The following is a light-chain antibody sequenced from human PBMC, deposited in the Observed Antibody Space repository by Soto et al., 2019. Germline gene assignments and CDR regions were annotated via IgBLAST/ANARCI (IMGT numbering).Light chain of an antibody. CDR2: ATS. V-gene: IGKV1-27*01. Sequence: DVQMTQSPSSLSAFVGDRVTITCRASQGIAPYLAWFQQKPGKVPKLLIYATSTLQSGVPSRFSGSGSGTDFTLTINSLQPEDVGPYYVQKKNSAPLTFGGGTKVRSN. J-gene: IGKJ4*01. CDR3: QKKNSAPLT. CDR1: QGIAPY.